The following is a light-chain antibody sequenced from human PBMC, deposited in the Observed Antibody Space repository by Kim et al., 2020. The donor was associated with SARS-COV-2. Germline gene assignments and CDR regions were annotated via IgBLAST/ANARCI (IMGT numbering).Light chain of an antibody. CDR3: QQYGSVPTWT. Sequence: EIVLTQSPGTLSLSPGERATLSCRASQSVSSSYLAWYQQKPGQAPRLLIYGASSRATGIPDRFSGSGSGTDFTLTISRLEPEDFAVYYCQQYGSVPTWTFGQGTKVDIK. J-gene: IGKJ1*01. CDR2: GAS. V-gene: IGKV3-20*01. CDR1: QSVSSSY.